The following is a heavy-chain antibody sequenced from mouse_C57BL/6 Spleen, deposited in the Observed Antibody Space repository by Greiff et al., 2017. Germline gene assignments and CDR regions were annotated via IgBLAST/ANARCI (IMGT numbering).Heavy chain of an antibody. CDR2: INYDGSST. CDR3: ARNGNLYAMDY. Sequence: DVHLVESEGGLVQPGSSMKLSCTASGFTFSDYYMAWVRQVPEKGLEWVANINYDGSSTYYLESLKSRFIISRDNAKNILYLHMSSLKSDDTATYYWARNGNLYAMDYGGQGTSVTVSS. D-gene: IGHD2-1*01. V-gene: IGHV5-16*01. CDR1: GFTFSDYY. J-gene: IGHJ4*01.